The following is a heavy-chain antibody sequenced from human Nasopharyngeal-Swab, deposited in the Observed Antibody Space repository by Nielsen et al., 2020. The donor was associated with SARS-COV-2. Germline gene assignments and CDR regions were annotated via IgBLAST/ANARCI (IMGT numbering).Heavy chain of an antibody. CDR2: INHSGST. D-gene: IGHD3-3*01. Sequence: SETLSLTCAVYGGSFSGYYWSWIRQPPGKGLEWIGEINHSGSTNYNPSLKSRVTISVDTSKNQFSLKLSSVTAADTAVYYCARGQLDFWSGHNFDYWGQGTLVTVSS. J-gene: IGHJ4*02. V-gene: IGHV4-34*01. CDR1: GGSFSGYY. CDR3: ARGQLDFWSGHNFDY.